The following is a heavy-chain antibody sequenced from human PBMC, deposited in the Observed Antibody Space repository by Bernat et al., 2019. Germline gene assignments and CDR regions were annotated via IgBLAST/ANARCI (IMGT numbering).Heavy chain of an antibody. D-gene: IGHD6-13*01. CDR3: APGIAAAEGY. CDR2: IKHSEST. V-gene: IGHV4-34*01. J-gene: IGHJ4*02. Sequence: QVQLQQWGAGLLKPSETLSLTCAVYGGSFSGYYWSWIRQPPGKGLEWIGEIKHSESTNYHPSLKSGVTISVDTSRNQFSLKLSSVTAADTAVYYCAPGIAAAEGYWGQGTLVTVSS. CDR1: GGSFSGYY.